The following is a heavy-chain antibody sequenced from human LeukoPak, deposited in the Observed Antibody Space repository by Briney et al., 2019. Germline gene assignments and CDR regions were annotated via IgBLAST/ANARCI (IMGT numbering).Heavy chain of an antibody. CDR2: INRVGRST. V-gene: IGHV3-74*01. CDR3: ARGRYSSSLYYCYMDV. J-gene: IGHJ6*03. D-gene: IGHD6-19*01. Sequence: ARSLRLSCAASGFTSSSYWMDWVRQAPEKGLVWVSRINRVGRSTSYADSVKGRFTISRDNAKHTLYLQMNSLRAEDTAAYYCARGRYSSSLYYCYMDVSGKGTTVTVSS. CDR1: GFTSSSYW.